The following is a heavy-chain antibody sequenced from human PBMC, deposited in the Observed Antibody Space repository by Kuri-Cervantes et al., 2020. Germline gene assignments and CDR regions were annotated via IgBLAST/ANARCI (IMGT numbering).Heavy chain of an antibody. Sequence: GGSLRLSCAASGFTFSSYAMTWVRQAPGKGLEWVSSISGSGDNTYYADSMKGRFTISRDNSKSTLYLQVNRLRAEDTAVYYCARAGDYGVYLSYYYYYGMDVWGQGTTVTVSS. CDR1: GFTFSSYA. CDR2: ISGSGDNT. V-gene: IGHV3-23*01. J-gene: IGHJ6*02. D-gene: IGHD4-17*01. CDR3: ARAGDYGVYLSYYYYYGMDV.